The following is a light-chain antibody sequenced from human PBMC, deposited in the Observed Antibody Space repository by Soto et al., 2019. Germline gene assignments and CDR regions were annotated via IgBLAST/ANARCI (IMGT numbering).Light chain of an antibody. CDR3: MQATQFPRT. CDR1: QSLVHSDGNSY. J-gene: IGKJ1*01. V-gene: IGKV2-24*01. CDR2: KIS. Sequence: DSVMTQTPLSSPVTLGQPAYISCRSSQSLVHSDGNSYLSWCQQRPGQPPRLLIYKISNRSPGVPDRFSGSGAGTKFTLKISRVKAEDVGGASCMQATQFPRTCGQGTKVEI.